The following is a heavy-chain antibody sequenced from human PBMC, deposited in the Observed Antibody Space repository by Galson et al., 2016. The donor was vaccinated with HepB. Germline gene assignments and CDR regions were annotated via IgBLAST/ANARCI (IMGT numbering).Heavy chain of an antibody. J-gene: IGHJ4*02. CDR2: IYSAGKT. CDR1: GFTVSYNY. Sequence: SLRLSCAASGFTVSYNYITWVRQPPGKGLEWVSLIYSAGKTYYADSVKGRFTISRDHSKNTVYLQMNSLRADDTAMYYCAAGNYVVVDWGQGTLVTVSS. CDR3: AAGNYVVVD. V-gene: IGHV3-53*01. D-gene: IGHD2-15*01.